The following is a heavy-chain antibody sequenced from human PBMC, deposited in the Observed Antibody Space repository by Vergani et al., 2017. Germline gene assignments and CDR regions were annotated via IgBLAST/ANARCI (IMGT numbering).Heavy chain of an antibody. CDR1: GGTFSSYA. V-gene: IGHV1-69*06. Sequence: QVQLVQSGAEVKKPGSSVKVSCKASGGTFSSYAISWVRQAPGQGLEWMGGIIPIFGTANYAQKFQGRVTITADKSTSTAYMELSSLRSEDTAVYYCARGITMVRGVNHYYYYYIDVWGKGTTVTVSS. J-gene: IGHJ6*03. CDR2: IIPIFGTA. CDR3: ARGITMVRGVNHYYYYYIDV. D-gene: IGHD3-10*01.